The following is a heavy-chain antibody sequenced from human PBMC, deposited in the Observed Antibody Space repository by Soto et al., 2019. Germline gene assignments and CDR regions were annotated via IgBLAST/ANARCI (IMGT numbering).Heavy chain of an antibody. D-gene: IGHD3-22*01. CDR2: IYYSGST. Sequence: QVQLQESGPGLVKPSQTLSLTCTVSGGSISSGGYYWSWIRQHPGKGLEWIGYIYYSGSTYYNPPLKSRVTISVDTSKNQFSLKLSSVTAADTAVYYCARGAIVVAINGMDVWGQGTTVTVSS. V-gene: IGHV4-31*03. J-gene: IGHJ6*02. CDR3: ARGAIVVAINGMDV. CDR1: GGSISSGGYY.